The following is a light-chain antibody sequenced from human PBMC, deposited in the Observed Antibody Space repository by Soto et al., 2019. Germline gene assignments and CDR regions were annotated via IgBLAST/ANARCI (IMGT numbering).Light chain of an antibody. CDR2: DTS. CDR3: HQYNYWPPWT. CDR1: QSASNN. J-gene: IGKJ1*01. Sequence: ILMTQSPATLSVSPGERATLSCRASQSASNNLAWYQQKPGQAPRLLIYDTSTRATGIPARLSGSGSGTEVTLTISGLQSEDFAVYYCHQYNYWPPWTFGQGTKVEIK. V-gene: IGKV3-15*01.